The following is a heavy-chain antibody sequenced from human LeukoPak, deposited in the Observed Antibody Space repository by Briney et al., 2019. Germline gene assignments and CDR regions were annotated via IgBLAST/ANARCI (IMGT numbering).Heavy chain of an antibody. Sequence: ASVKVSCKASGYTFNGFYMHWVRQAPGQGLEWMGWINPNSGGTNYAQKSQGRVIMTRDTSISTAYMELSSLRSDDTAVYYCARDPYCSTTSCYSGYNWFGPWGQGTLVTVSS. CDR3: ARDPYCSTTSCYSGYNWFGP. CDR2: INPNSGGT. CDR1: GYTFNGFY. D-gene: IGHD2-2*02. J-gene: IGHJ5*02. V-gene: IGHV1-2*02.